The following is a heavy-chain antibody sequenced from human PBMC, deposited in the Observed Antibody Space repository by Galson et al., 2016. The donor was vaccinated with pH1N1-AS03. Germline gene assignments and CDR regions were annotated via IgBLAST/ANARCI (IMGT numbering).Heavy chain of an antibody. CDR1: GGTFGNYA. Sequence: SVKVSCKASGGTFGNYAISWMRQAPGQGLEWMGGIHPIFGTPSYAQKFQGRLTVTADDSTNAAYMELSSLTSEDTAIYYCARDRHYDSSGRYFYESEHWGQGTLVIVSS. V-gene: IGHV1-69*13. D-gene: IGHD3-22*01. J-gene: IGHJ4*02. CDR3: ARDRHYDSSGRYFYESEH. CDR2: IHPIFGTP.